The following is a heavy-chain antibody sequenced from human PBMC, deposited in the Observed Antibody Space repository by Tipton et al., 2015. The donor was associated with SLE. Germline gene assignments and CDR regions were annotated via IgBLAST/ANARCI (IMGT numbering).Heavy chain of an antibody. Sequence: TLSLTCTVSGGSISSYYWSWIRQPPGKGLEWIGYIYYSGSTHYSGSTNYNPSLKSRVTISLDTSKSQFSLKLSSVTAADTAVYYCARGGVLGFHPSAFDIWGQGTMVTVSS. CDR3: ARGGVLGFHPSAFDI. D-gene: IGHD3-10*01. V-gene: IGHV4-59*01. CDR1: GGSISSYY. CDR2: IYYSGSTHYSGST. J-gene: IGHJ3*02.